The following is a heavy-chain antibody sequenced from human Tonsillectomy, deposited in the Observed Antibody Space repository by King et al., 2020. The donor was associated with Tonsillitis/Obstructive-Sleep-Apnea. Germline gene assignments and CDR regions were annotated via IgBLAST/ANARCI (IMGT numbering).Heavy chain of an antibody. J-gene: IGHJ3*02. D-gene: IGHD7-27*01. V-gene: IGHV1-69*04. CDR1: GGTFSSYA. CDR2: IIPILGIA. CDR3: ARPYLTGYDALDI. Sequence: QLVQSGAEVKKPGSSVKVSCKASGGTFSSYAISWVRQAPGQGLEWMGRIIPILGIANYAQKFQGRVTITADKSTSTAYMELSSLRSEDTDVYYCARPYLTGYDALDIWGQGTMVTVSS.